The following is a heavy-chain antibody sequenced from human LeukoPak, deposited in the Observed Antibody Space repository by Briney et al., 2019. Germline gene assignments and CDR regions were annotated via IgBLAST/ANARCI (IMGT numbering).Heavy chain of an antibody. V-gene: IGHV3-21*01. D-gene: IGHD3-22*01. J-gene: IGHJ4*02. CDR2: ISSSSSYI. CDR1: GFTFSSYS. Sequence: KSGGSLRLSCAASGFTFSSYSMNWVRQAPGKGLEWVSSISSSSSYIYYADSVKGRFTISRDNAKNSLYLQMNSLRAEDTAVYYCAGGDYDSSGLDYWGQGTLVTVSS. CDR3: AGGDYDSSGLDY.